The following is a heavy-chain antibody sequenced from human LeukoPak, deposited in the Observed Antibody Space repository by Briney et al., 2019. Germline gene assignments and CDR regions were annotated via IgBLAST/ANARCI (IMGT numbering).Heavy chain of an antibody. D-gene: IGHD3-9*01. CDR2: IWNDGSNT. Sequence: PGGSLRLSCAASGFTFSSFGMHWVRQAPGKGLEWVAVIWNDGSNTYYADSVKGRFTISRDNSKNTPYLQMNSLRAEDTAVYYCARGGRYDILTGYYYNNWFDPWGQGTLVTVSS. CDR1: GFTFSSFG. CDR3: ARGGRYDILTGYYYNNWFDP. J-gene: IGHJ5*02. V-gene: IGHV3-33*08.